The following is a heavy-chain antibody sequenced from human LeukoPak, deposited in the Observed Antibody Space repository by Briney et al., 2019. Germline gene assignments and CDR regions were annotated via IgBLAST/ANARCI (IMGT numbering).Heavy chain of an antibody. CDR3: TTGRGILHDY. J-gene: IGHJ4*02. Sequence: GGSLRLSCAASRFTFSNAWMSSGRQAPGKGRAWVGRIKSKTDGGTTDYAPPVKGRFTISRDESKNTLDLQMNSLKTDDRAVYYCTTGRGILHDYWGQGTLVTVSS. CDR1: RFTFSNAW. D-gene: IGHD6-13*01. CDR2: IKSKTDGGTT. V-gene: IGHV3-15*01.